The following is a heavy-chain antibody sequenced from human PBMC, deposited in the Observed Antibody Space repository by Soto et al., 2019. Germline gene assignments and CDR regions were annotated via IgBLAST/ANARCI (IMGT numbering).Heavy chain of an antibody. J-gene: IGHJ4*02. D-gene: IGHD3-10*01. CDR1: GGTFSSYA. Sequence: SVKVSCKASGGTFSSYATSWVRQAPGQGLEWMGGIIPIFGTANYAQKFQGRVTITADESTSIAYMELSSLRSEDTAVYYCASHMVRGVIIFDYWGQGTLVTVSS. CDR2: IIPIFGTA. V-gene: IGHV1-69*13. CDR3: ASHMVRGVIIFDY.